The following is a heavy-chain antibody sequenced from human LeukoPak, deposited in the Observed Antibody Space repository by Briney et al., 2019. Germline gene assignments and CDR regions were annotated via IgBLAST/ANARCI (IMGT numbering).Heavy chain of an antibody. CDR3: ARGPIIDIVVIPAAADYYHMDV. CDR2: ISAYNGNT. CDR1: GYTLTSYG. Sequence: GASVKVSCKASGYTLTSYGISWVRQAPGQGLECMGWISAYNGNTRYAQKRQGRVTMTTDSSKSTAYMELRSLRSDDTAVYYCARGPIIDIVVIPAAADYYHMDVWGKGTTVTVSS. V-gene: IGHV1-18*01. D-gene: IGHD2-2*01. J-gene: IGHJ6*03.